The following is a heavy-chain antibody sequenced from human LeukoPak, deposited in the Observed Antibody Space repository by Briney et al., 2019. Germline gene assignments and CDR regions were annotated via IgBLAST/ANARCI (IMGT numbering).Heavy chain of an antibody. J-gene: IGHJ3*02. CDR2: IRNKAKSYAT. D-gene: IGHD3-9*01. CDR1: GFTFSDHY. Sequence: GGSLRLSCAASGFTFSDHYLDWLRQAPGKGLEWVGRIRNKAKSYATEYAASVKGRFTISRDDSKNSLYLQMNSLKTEDTAVYYCARRVDWPDAFDIWGQGTMVTVSS. CDR3: ARRVDWPDAFDI. V-gene: IGHV3-72*01.